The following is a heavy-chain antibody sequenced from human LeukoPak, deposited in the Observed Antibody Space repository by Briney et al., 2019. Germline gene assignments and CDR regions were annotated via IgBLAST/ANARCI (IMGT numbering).Heavy chain of an antibody. D-gene: IGHD3-22*01. CDR1: GGSISSGGYS. V-gene: IGHV4-30-2*01. CDR2: IYHSGST. Sequence: SQTLSLTCAVSGGSISSGGYSWSWIRQPPGKGLEWIGYIYHSGSTYYNPSLKSRVTISVDKSKNQFSLKLSSVTAADTAVYYCARAYDSSGYCFDYWGQGTLVTVSS. J-gene: IGHJ4*02. CDR3: ARAYDSSGYCFDY.